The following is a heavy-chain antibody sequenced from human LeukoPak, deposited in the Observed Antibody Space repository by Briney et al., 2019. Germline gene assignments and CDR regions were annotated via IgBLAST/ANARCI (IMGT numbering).Heavy chain of an antibody. CDR2: ISAYNGNT. Sequence: ASVRVSCKASGYTFTSYGISWVRQAPGQGLEWMGWISAYNGNTNYAQKLQGRVTMTTDTSTSTAYMELRSLRSDDTAVYYCAREDRDQLLLRGFGGDNWFDPWSQGTLVTVSS. CDR1: GYTFTSYG. J-gene: IGHJ5*02. V-gene: IGHV1-18*01. CDR3: AREDRDQLLLRGFGGDNWFDP. D-gene: IGHD2-15*01.